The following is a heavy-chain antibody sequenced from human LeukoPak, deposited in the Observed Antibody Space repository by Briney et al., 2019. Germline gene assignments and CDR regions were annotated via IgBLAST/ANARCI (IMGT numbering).Heavy chain of an antibody. V-gene: IGHV1-69*04. CDR3: ARELGAVGAGYYYGMDV. D-gene: IGHD6-19*01. J-gene: IGHJ6*02. CDR1: GGTFSSYA. Sequence: SVKVSCKASGGTFSSYAISWVRQAPGQGLEWMGRIIPILGIANYAQKFQGRVTITADKSTGTAYMELSSLRSEDTAVYYCARELGAVGAGYYYGMDVWGQGTTVTVSS. CDR2: IIPILGIA.